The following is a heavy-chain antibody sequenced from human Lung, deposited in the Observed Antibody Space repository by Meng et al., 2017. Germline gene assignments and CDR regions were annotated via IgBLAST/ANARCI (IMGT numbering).Heavy chain of an antibody. CDR2: IYPGDSDT. CDR3: ARRYYYDGTSYFDS. V-gene: IGHV5-51*01. D-gene: IGHD3-22*01. J-gene: IGHJ4*01. Sequence: GESLKISCTGSGYRFSTYWIAWVRQMPGKGLEWMAIIYPGDSDTRYSPSFQGQVTFSADKSISTAYLQWSSLKASDTAMYYCARRYYYDGTSYFDSWGQGTLVTVSS. CDR1: GYRFSTYW.